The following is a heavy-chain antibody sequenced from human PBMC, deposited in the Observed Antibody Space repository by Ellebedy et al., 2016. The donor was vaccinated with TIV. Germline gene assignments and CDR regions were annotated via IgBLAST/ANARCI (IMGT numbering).Heavy chain of an antibody. V-gene: IGHV3-33*01. CDR3: ARDRSRGSYYYYYGMDV. CDR2: IWYDGSKK. CDR1: GFTFSNFG. J-gene: IGHJ6*02. D-gene: IGHD1-26*01. Sequence: GESLKISCAASGFTFSNFGMHWVRQAPGKGLEWVAVIWYDGSKKYYADSVKGRFTIPRDNSKNTLYLQMNSLRVEDTAVYYCARDRSRGSYYYYYGMDVWGQGTTVTVSS.